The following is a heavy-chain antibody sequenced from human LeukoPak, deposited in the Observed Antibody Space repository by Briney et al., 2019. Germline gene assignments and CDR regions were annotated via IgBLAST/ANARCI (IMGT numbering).Heavy chain of an antibody. CDR1: GYTFTSYD. J-gene: IGHJ4*02. CDR3: ARGGYYSDSSGYYPTVNY. Sequence: ASVKVSCKASGYTFTSYDINWVRQATGQGLEWMGWMNPNSGNTGYAQKFQGRVTMTRNTSISTAYMELSSLRSEDTAVYYCARGGYYSDSSGYYPTVNYWGQGTLVTVSS. D-gene: IGHD3-22*01. CDR2: MNPNSGNT. V-gene: IGHV1-8*01.